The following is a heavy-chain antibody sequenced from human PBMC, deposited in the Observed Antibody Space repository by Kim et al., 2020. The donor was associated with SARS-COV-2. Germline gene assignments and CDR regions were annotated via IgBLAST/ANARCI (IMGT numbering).Heavy chain of an antibody. CDR2: INHSGST. Sequence: SETLSLTCAVYGGSFSGYYWSWIRQPPGKGLEWIGEINHSGSTNYNPSLKSRVTISVDTSKNQFSLKLSSVTAADTAVYYCARDGAGAFDIWGQGTMVTV. D-gene: IGHD4-17*01. V-gene: IGHV4-34*01. CDR3: ARDGAGAFDI. CDR1: GGSFSGYY. J-gene: IGHJ3*02.